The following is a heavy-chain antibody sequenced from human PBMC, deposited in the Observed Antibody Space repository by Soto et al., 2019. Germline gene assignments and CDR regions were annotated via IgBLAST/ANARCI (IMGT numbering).Heavy chain of an antibody. CDR3: ARPNLWVSSGPLDAFDI. CDR2: IDPSDSYT. J-gene: IGHJ3*02. CDR1: GYSFTSYW. Sequence: PGESLKISCKGSGYSFTSYWISWVRQMPGKGLEWMGRIDPSDSYTNYSPSFQGHVTISADKSISTAYLQWSSLKASDTAMYYCARPNLWVSSGPLDAFDIWGQGTMVTVSS. V-gene: IGHV5-10-1*01. D-gene: IGHD6-19*01.